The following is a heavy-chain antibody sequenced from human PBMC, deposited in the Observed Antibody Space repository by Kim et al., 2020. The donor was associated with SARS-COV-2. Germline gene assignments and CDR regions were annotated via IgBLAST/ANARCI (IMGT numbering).Heavy chain of an antibody. CDR2: IIANGASA. CDR1: GFTFSNYA. CDR3: AKDLRASYYDHQNWFDP. D-gene: IGHD3-10*01. V-gene: IGHV3-23*01. J-gene: IGHJ5*02. Sequence: GRSLRLSCVASGFTFSNYAMSWVRQAPGMGLDWVSSIIANGASAYYADSVKGRFTMSRDNSRNTLYLDMNNVRAEDTAVYFCAKDLRASYYDHQNWFDPWGQGTLVTVSS.